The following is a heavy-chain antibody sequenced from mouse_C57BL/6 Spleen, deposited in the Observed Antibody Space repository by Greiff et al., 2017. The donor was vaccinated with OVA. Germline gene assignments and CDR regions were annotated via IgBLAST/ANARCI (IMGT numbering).Heavy chain of an antibody. CDR3: ARQGELLACFAY. J-gene: IGHJ3*01. D-gene: IGHD2-1*01. CDR2: ISSGGSYT. V-gene: IGHV5-6*01. Sequence: EVQLVESGGDLVKPGGSLKLSCAASGFTFSSYGMSWVRQTPDKRLEWVATISSGGSYTYYPDIVKGRFTISRDNAKNTLYLQMSSLKSEDTAMYYCARQGELLACFAYWGQVTLVTVSA. CDR1: GFTFSSYG.